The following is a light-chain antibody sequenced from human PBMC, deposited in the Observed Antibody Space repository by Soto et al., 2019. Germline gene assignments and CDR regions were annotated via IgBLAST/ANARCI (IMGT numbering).Light chain of an antibody. J-gene: IGLJ1*01. CDR3: SSYTSNSIV. CDR2: AVS. V-gene: IGLV2-14*03. Sequence: QSALTQPASVSGSPGQSITISCSGTSSDIGSYNHVAWYQQFPGKSPKLMIYAVSDRPSGVSDRFSGSKSGITASLTISGLQTEDEADYYCSSYTSNSIVSGSGTKVTVL. CDR1: SSDIGSYNH.